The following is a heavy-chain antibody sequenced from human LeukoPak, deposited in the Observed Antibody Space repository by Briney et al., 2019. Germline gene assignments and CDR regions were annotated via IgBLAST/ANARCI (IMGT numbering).Heavy chain of an antibody. CDR3: ARDEYSSSSHNWFDP. Sequence: SETLSLTCTVSGGSISSSSYYWGWIRQPPGRGLEWIGSIYYSGSTYYNPSLKSRVTISVDTSKNQFSLKLSSVTAADTAVYYCARDEYSSSSHNWFDPWGQGTLVTVSS. CDR1: GGSISSSSYY. CDR2: IYYSGST. D-gene: IGHD6-6*01. J-gene: IGHJ5*02. V-gene: IGHV4-39*07.